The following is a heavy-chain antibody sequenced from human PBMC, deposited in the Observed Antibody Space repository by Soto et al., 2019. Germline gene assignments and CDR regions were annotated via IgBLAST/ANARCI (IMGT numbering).Heavy chain of an antibody. V-gene: IGHV4-39*01. CDR2: IYYSGST. D-gene: IGHD2-2*01. Sequence: SETLSLTCTVSGGSISSSSYYWGWIRQPPGKGLEWIGSIYYSGSTYYNPSLKNRVTISVDTSKNQFSLKLSSVTAADTAVYYCANDIIVIPGAKGLDYWGQGALVTVSS. CDR3: ANDIIVIPGAKGLDY. CDR1: GGSISSSSYY. J-gene: IGHJ4*02.